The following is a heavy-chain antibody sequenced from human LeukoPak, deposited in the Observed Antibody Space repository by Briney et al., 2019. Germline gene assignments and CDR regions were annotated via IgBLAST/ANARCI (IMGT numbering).Heavy chain of an antibody. D-gene: IGHD3-3*01. Sequence: SVKVSCKASGGTFGSYAISWVRQAPGQGLEWMGGIIPIFGTANYAQKFQGRVTITTDESTSTAYMELSSLRSEDTAVYYCARDLYERFHYYYYMDVWGKGTTVTVSS. J-gene: IGHJ6*03. V-gene: IGHV1-69*05. CDR2: IIPIFGTA. CDR1: GGTFGSYA. CDR3: ARDLYERFHYYYYMDV.